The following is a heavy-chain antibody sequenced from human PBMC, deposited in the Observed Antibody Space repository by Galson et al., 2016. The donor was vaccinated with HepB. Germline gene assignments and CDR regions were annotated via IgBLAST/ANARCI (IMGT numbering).Heavy chain of an antibody. CDR2: ISSSGSYNT. J-gene: IGHJ3*01. CDR3: ARDLSPSYADNWYDALDL. Sequence: SLRLSCAASGFIFSGSAMHWVRQAPGKGLEWVSYISSSGSYNTNYADSVKGRFTISRDSAKNSLYLQMDSLRVEDTAVYYCARDLSPSYADNWYDALDLWGQGTLVTVSS. V-gene: IGHV3-48*03. D-gene: IGHD2-2*01. CDR1: GFIFSGSA.